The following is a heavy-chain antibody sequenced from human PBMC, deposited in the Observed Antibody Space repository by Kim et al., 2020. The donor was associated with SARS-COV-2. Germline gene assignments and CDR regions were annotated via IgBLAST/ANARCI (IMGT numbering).Heavy chain of an antibody. CDR3: AARPHCSSTSCYRGDDAFDI. V-gene: IGHV7-4-1*02. Sequence: ASVKFSCNTSGYTFTSYAMNWVLQAPGQGLEWMGWINTNTGNPTYSQGFTRRFVFSLDTSVSTAYLQISSLKAEDTAVYYCAARPHCSSTSCYRGDDAFDIWGQGTMVTVSS. CDR1: GYTFTSYA. CDR2: INTNTGNP. D-gene: IGHD2-2*01. J-gene: IGHJ3*02.